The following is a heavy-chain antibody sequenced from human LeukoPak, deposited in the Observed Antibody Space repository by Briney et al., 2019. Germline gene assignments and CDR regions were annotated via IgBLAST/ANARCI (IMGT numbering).Heavy chain of an antibody. CDR2: INHSGST. D-gene: IGHD6-19*01. Sequence: SETLSLTCAVYGGSFSGYYWSWIRQPPGKGLEWIGEINHSGSTNYNPSLKSRVTISVDTPKNQFSLKLSSVTAADTAVYYCARQYSSGWYRGFFQHWGQGTLVTVSS. CDR1: GGSFSGYY. J-gene: IGHJ1*01. CDR3: ARQYSSGWYRGFFQH. V-gene: IGHV4-34*01.